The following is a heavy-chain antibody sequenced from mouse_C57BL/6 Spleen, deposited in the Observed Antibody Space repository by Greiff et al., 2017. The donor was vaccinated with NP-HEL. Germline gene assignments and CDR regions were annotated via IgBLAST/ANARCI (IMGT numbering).Heavy chain of an antibody. CDR2: ISSGGDYI. CDR1: GFTFSSYA. D-gene: IGHD3-2*02. V-gene: IGHV5-9-1*02. Sequence: EVKLMESGEGLVKPGGSLKLSCAASGFTFSSYAMSWVRQTPEKRLEWVAYISSGGDYIYYADTVKGRFTISRDNARNTLYLQMSSLKSEDTAMYYCTRDDSSRGFDYWGQGTTLTVSS. J-gene: IGHJ2*01. CDR3: TRDDSSRGFDY.